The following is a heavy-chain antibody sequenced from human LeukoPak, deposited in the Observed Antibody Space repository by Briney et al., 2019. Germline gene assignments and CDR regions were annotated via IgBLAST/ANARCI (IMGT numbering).Heavy chain of an antibody. CDR1: GFTFDDYA. V-gene: IGHV3-43*02. Sequence: VGSLRLSCAASGFTFDDYAMHWVRQAPGKGLEWVSLISGDGGSTYYADSVRGRFTISRDNSKNSLYLQMNSLRTEDTALYYCAKVAGCSGGSCYSPDAFDIWGQGTMVTVSS. J-gene: IGHJ3*02. CDR3: AKVAGCSGGSCYSPDAFDI. D-gene: IGHD2-15*01. CDR2: ISGDGGST.